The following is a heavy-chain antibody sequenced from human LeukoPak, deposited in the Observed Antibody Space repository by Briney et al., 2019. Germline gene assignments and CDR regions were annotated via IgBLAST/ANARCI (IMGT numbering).Heavy chain of an antibody. Sequence: GGSLRLSCAASGFTFSSYAMSWVRQAPGKGLEWVSAISGSGGSTYYADSVKGRFTISRDNSKNTLYLQMNSLRAEDTAVYYCAKSDDFWSGYYNHYYYGMDVWGQGTTVTVSS. CDR2: ISGSGGST. D-gene: IGHD3-3*01. CDR1: GFTFSSYA. V-gene: IGHV3-23*01. J-gene: IGHJ6*02. CDR3: AKSDDFWSGYYNHYYYGMDV.